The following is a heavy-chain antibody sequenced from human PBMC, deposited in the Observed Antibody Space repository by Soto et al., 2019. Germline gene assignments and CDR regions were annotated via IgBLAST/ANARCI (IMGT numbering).Heavy chain of an antibody. J-gene: IGHJ4*02. CDR2: ISSSGSTI. CDR1: GFTFSDYY. D-gene: IGHD3-10*01. V-gene: IGHV3-11*01. CDR3: ARGQVRGVIIPHFDY. Sequence: GGSLRLSCAASGFTFSDYYMSWIRQAPGKGLEWVSYISSSGSTIYYADSVKGRFTISRDNAKNSLYLQMNSLRAEDTAVYYCARGQVRGVIIPHFDYWGQGTLVTVSS.